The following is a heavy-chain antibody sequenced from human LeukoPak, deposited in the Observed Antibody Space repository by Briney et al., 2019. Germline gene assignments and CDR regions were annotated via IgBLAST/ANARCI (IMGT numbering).Heavy chain of an antibody. Sequence: SETLSLTCAVSGYSISSGYYWTWIRQAPGKGLEWIGYVYHSLYYTGSTNYNPSLKSRVSMSVDTSKNQFSMKLSSVTAADTAVYFCARDGPLGFTYGGDYYYYMDVWGKGTTVTVSS. CDR3: ARDGPLGFTYGGDYYYYMDV. CDR2: LYYTGST. CDR1: GYSISSGYY. V-gene: IGHV4-38-2*02. J-gene: IGHJ6*03. D-gene: IGHD4-23*01.